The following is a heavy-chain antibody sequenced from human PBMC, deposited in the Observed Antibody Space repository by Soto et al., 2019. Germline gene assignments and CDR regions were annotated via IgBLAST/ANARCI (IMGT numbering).Heavy chain of an antibody. CDR1: GFTFSSYA. V-gene: IGHV3-30-3*01. Sequence: QVQLVESGGGVVQPGRSLRLSCAASGFTFSSYAMHWVRQAPGKGLEWVAVISYDGSNKYYADSVKGRFTISRDNSKNTLYLQMNSLRAEDTAVYYCARDRGGIAAAGTYFQHWGQGTLVTVSS. D-gene: IGHD6-13*01. J-gene: IGHJ1*01. CDR2: ISYDGSNK. CDR3: ARDRGGIAAAGTYFQH.